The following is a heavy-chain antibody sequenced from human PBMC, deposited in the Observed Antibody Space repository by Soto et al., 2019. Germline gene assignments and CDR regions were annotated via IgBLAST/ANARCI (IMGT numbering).Heavy chain of an antibody. CDR3: ARVRLDFGVVFHVYYLDY. D-gene: IGHD3-3*01. Sequence: PSQTLSLTCAISGDSVSSNSAAWNWIRQSPSRGLEWLGRTYYRSKWYNDYAVSVKSRIIINPDTSKNQFSLLLNSVTPEDTAVYYCARVRLDFGVVFHVYYLDYWGQGTLVTVSS. CDR1: GDSVSSNSAA. J-gene: IGHJ4*02. CDR2: TYYRSKWYN. V-gene: IGHV6-1*01.